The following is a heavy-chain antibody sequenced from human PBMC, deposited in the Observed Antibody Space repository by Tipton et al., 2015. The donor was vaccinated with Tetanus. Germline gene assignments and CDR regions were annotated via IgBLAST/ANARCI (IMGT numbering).Heavy chain of an antibody. Sequence: TLSLTCTVSGGSTRDFYWSWIRQPAGKRLEWIGRIYTSRITIYNPSLKSRVSMSMDASRNQFSLELNSVTAADTAVYYRARVLRFSASGGWDDAFDLWGQGTLVTVSS. CDR2: IYTSRIT. D-gene: IGHD2-15*01. V-gene: IGHV4-4*07. J-gene: IGHJ3*01. CDR3: ARVLRFSASGGWDDAFDL. CDR1: GGSTRDFY.